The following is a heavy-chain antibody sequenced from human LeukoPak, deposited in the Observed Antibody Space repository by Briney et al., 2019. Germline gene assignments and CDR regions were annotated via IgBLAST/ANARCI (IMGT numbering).Heavy chain of an antibody. CDR1: GGSISSGSYY. Sequence: SETLSLTCTVSGGSISSGSYYWSWIRQHPGKGLEWIGRIFTSGSTNYNPSLKSRVTMSLDTSKNQFSLKLSSVTAADTAVYYCARKALPGNWFDPWGQGALVTVSS. V-gene: IGHV4-61*02. CDR2: IFTSGST. CDR3: ARKALPGNWFDP. J-gene: IGHJ5*02.